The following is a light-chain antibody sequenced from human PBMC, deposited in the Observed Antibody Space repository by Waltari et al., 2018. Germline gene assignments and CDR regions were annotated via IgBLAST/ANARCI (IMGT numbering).Light chain of an antibody. Sequence: DIPLIQSPSFLSASVGDRVTIPCRASQGISNYFALYQQTPGKPANLPIHAASTLQSLVPSRFSGSGSGIEFTLTICSLQHEDFATYDCQKHKSDPLTPGEATRLEI. CDR1: QGISNY. CDR3: QKHKSDPLT. J-gene: IGKJ5*01. V-gene: IGKV1-9*01. CDR2: AAS.